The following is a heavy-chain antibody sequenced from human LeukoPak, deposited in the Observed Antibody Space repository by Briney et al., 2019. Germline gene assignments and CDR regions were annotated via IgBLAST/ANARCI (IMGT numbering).Heavy chain of an antibody. D-gene: IGHD4-23*01. V-gene: IGHV3-23*01. CDR2: ISAGGGST. J-gene: IGHJ4*02. CDR3: ARDRWNDY. CDR1: GFTFSSYA. Sequence: GGSLRLSCAASGFTFSSYATSWVRQAPGKGLEWVSGISAGGGSTYYADSVKGRFTISRDNSRNTLYLQMNSLRAEDTAVYYCARDRWNDYWGQGTLVTVSS.